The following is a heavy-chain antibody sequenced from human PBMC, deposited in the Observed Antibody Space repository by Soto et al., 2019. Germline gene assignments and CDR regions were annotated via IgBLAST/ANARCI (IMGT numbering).Heavy chain of an antibody. CDR1: GGSISSYY. D-gene: IGHD1-26*01. V-gene: IGHV4-59*12. J-gene: IGHJ4*02. CDR2: IYYSGST. Sequence: SETLSLTCTVSGGSISSYYWSWIRQPPGKGLEWIGYIYYSGSTNYNPSLKSRVTISVDTSKNQFSLKLSSVTAADTAVYYCARRELQGPIDYWGQGTLVTVSS. CDR3: ARRELQGPIDY.